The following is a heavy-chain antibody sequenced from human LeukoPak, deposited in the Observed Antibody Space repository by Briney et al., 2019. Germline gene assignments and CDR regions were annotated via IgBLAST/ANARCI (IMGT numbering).Heavy chain of an antibody. V-gene: IGHV3-30*18. J-gene: IGHJ4*02. CDR1: GFTSSSYG. D-gene: IGHD3-3*01. Sequence: GGSLRLSCAASGFTSSSYGMHWVRQAPGKGLEWVAVISYDGSNKYYADSVKGRFTISRDNSKNTLYLQMNSLRAEDTAVYYCAKVEGPPDYWGQGTLVTVSS. CDR2: ISYDGSNK. CDR3: AKVEGPPDY.